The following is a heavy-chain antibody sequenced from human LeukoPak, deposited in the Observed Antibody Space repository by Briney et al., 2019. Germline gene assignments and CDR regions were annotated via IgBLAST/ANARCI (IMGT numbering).Heavy chain of an antibody. CDR1: GGCISSHY. CDR2: NYYSGST. Sequence: SETLSLTCTVSGGCISSHYWSWIRQPPGKGLEWIGYNYYSGSTNYNPSLKSRVTISVDTSKNQFSLKLSSVTAADTAVYYCARRGIAAMGYYYYMDVWGKGTTVTVSS. CDR3: ARRGIAAMGYYYYMDV. D-gene: IGHD6-13*01. V-gene: IGHV4-59*11. J-gene: IGHJ6*03.